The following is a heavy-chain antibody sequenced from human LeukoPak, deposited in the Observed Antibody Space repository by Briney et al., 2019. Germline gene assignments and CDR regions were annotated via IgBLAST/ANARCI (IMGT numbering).Heavy chain of an antibody. CDR2: ISWNSGSI. J-gene: IGHJ4*02. V-gene: IGHV3-9*03. D-gene: IGHD3-3*01. CDR1: GFTFDDYA. Sequence: GGSLRLSCAASGFTFDDYAMHWVRQAPGKGLEWVSGISWNSGSIGYADSVKGRFTISRDNAKNSLYLQMNSLRAEDMALYYCAKASRGYYDFWSGYGELDYWGQGTLVTVSS. CDR3: AKASRGYYDFWSGYGELDY.